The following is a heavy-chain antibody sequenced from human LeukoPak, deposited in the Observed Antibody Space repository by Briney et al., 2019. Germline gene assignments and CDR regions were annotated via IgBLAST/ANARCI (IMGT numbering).Heavy chain of an antibody. V-gene: IGHV3-33*01. CDR1: GFTFSSYG. Sequence: GGSLRLSCAASGFTFSSYGMHWVRQAPGKGLEGVAVIWYDGSNKYYADSVKGRFTISRDNSKNTLYLQMDSLRAEDTAVYYCAREQYSSTPHIDGFDVWGQGTTVTVSS. CDR2: IWYDGSNK. D-gene: IGHD6-13*01. CDR3: AREQYSSTPHIDGFDV. J-gene: IGHJ6*02.